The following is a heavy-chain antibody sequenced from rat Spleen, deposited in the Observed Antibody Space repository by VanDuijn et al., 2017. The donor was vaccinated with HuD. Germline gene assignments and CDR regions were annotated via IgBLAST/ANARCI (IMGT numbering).Heavy chain of an antibody. Sequence: QVQLKESGPGLVQPSQTLSLTCTVSGFSLTSYHVSWVRQPPGKGLAWMGVIWTGGRTAYNSLLKSRLSISRDTSKSQVFLKMNSLQTEDTATYYCARDDGGLYWYFDFWGPGTMVTVSS. CDR1: GFSLTSYH. J-gene: IGHJ1*01. D-gene: IGHD1-11*01. CDR3: ARDDGGLYWYFDF. CDR2: IWTGGRT. V-gene: IGHV2-43*01.